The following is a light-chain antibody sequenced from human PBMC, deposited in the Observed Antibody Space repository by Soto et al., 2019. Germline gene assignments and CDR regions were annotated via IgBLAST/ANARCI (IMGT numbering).Light chain of an antibody. CDR2: GAS. CDR1: QSVSSSH. J-gene: IGKJ1*01. CDR3: QQYGSSPRA. Sequence: EIVLTQSPGTLSLSPGERATLSCRASQSVSSSHLAWYRQKPGQAPRLLIYGASSRATGIPDRFSGSGSGTDFTLTISRLEPEDFAVYYCQQYGSSPRAFGQGTKVEIK. V-gene: IGKV3-20*01.